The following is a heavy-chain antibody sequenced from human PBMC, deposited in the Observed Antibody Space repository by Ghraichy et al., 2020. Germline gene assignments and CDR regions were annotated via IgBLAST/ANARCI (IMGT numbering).Heavy chain of an antibody. CDR1: GGSFSGYY. D-gene: IGHD6-13*01. CDR2: INHGGST. J-gene: IGHJ2*01. Sequence: SETLSLTCAVYGGSFSGYYWSWIRQPPGKGLEWIGEINHGGSTNYNPSLKSRVTISVDTSKNQFSLKLSSVTAADTAVYYCARDGPAAGFSWYFDLWGRGTLVTVSS. CDR3: ARDGPAAGFSWYFDL. V-gene: IGHV4-34*01.